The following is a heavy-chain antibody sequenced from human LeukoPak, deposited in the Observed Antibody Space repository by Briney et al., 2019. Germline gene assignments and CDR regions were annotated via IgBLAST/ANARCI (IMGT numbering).Heavy chain of an antibody. CDR1: GFTFSSYD. D-gene: IGHD5/OR15-5a*01. CDR2: IGIAGDT. J-gene: IGHJ3*02. CDR3: IRGGIQVSGIDAFDI. V-gene: IGHV3-13*01. Sequence: GGSLRLSCAASGFTFSSYDMHWVRQAPGRGLEWVSAIGIAGDTYYPDSVKGRFTISRENAKNSMYLQMNSLKDGDTAVYYCIRGGIQVSGIDAFDIWGQGTMVAVSS.